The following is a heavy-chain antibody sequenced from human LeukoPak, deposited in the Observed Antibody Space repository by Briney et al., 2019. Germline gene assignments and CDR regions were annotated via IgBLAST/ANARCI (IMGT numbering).Heavy chain of an antibody. CDR2: IYSGGST. D-gene: IGHD6-6*01. V-gene: IGHV3-53*01. CDR3: ARVYSSSFPNYYYYYMDV. CDR1: GFSVSSNY. J-gene: IGHJ6*03. Sequence: GGSLRLSCAASGFSVSSNYMSWVRQAPGKGLEWVSVIYSGGSTYYADSVKGRFTISRDNSKNTLYLQMNSLRAEDTAVYYCARVYSSSFPNYYYYYMDVWGKGTTVTLSS.